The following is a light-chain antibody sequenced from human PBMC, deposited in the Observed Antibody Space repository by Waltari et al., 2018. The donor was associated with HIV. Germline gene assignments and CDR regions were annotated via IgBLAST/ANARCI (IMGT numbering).Light chain of an antibody. J-gene: IGLJ3*02. Sequence: SYDLTQTPPVSVSAGQTASINLSRGALPKKYSSWYRQKAGQAPILLIYKDIERSSGIPERISGSGSGTGVTLTITDVQAEDEGDYFCQSTDYDGTWVFGGGTKLTVL. V-gene: IGLV3-25*03. CDR1: ALPKKY. CDR2: KDI. CDR3: QSTDYDGTWV.